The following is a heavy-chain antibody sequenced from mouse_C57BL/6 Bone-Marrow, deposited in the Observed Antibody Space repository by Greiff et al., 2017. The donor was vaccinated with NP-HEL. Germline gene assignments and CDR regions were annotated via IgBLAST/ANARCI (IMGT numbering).Heavy chain of an antibody. CDR3: AREIYYGSSQYYFDD. CDR2: IDPSDSET. D-gene: IGHD1-1*01. J-gene: IGHJ2*01. CDR1: GYTFTSYW. Sequence: QVHVKQPGAELVRPGSSVKLSCKASGYTFTSYWMHWVKQRPIQGLEWIGNIDPSDSETHYNQKFKDKATLTVDKSSSTAYMQLSSLTSEDSAVYYCAREIYYGSSQYYFDDWGQGTTLTVSS. V-gene: IGHV1-52*01.